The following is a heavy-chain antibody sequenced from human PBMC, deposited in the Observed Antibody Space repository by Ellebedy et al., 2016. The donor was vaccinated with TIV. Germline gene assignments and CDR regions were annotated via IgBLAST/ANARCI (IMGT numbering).Heavy chain of an antibody. CDR3: ATQEVSAGWELPY. D-gene: IGHD4-23*01. J-gene: IGHJ4*02. CDR1: GYTFTSYD. CDR2: FDPEDGET. V-gene: IGHV1-24*01. Sequence: ASVKVSCKASGYTFTSYDINWVRQATGQGLEWMGGFDPEDGETIYAQKFQGRLVMTEDRSTNTAYMDLSSLTSGDTAVYYCATQEVSAGWELPYWGQGTLVTVSS.